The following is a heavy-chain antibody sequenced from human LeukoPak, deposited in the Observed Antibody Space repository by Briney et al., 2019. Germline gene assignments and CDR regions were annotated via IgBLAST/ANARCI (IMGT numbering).Heavy chain of an antibody. D-gene: IGHD2-2*01. CDR3: TGHRKVFQLLRFYYYYMDV. CDR2: INHSGST. Sequence: SETLSLTCAVYGGSFSGYYWRWIRHPPGKGLEWSGEINHSGSTNYNTSLKRRVPISVDKSKNQCTLKLRSVDAAARAVFYFTGHRKVFQLLRFYYYYMDVWGKGTTVTISS. V-gene: IGHV4-34*01. CDR1: GGSFSGYY. J-gene: IGHJ6*03.